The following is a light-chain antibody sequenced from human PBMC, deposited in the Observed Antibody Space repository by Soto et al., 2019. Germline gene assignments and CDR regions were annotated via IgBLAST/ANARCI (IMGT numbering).Light chain of an antibody. CDR3: QQRRNWPLT. CDR2: DAS. J-gene: IGKJ4*01. Sequence: EIVLTQSPATLSLSPGERATLSCRASQSVSVYLAWYQHKPGQAPRLLIYDASNRATGIPARFSGSGSGTDFTLTISSLEPEDFAVYYCQQRRNWPLTFGGGTRWISN. V-gene: IGKV3-11*01. CDR1: QSVSVY.